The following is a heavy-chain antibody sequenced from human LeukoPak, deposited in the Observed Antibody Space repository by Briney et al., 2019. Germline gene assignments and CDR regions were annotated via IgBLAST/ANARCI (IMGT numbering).Heavy chain of an antibody. CDR2: INHSGST. CDR3: ARGLSRGLLHRPFDY. V-gene: IGHV4-34*01. J-gene: IGHJ4*02. D-gene: IGHD3-22*01. CDR1: GGSFSGYY. Sequence: SETLSLTCAVYGGSFSGYYWSWIRQPPGKGLGWIGEINHSGSTNYNPSLKSRVTISVDTSKNQFSLKLSSVTAADTAVYYCARGLSRGLLHRPFDYWGQGTLLTVSS.